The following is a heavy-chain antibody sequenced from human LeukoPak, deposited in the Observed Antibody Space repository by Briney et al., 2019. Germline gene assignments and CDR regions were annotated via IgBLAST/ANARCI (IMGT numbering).Heavy chain of an antibody. CDR1: GFTFSTYS. V-gene: IGHV3-30*01. D-gene: IGHD3-16*01. CDR3: ASGLGGNPTYDANFDY. J-gene: IGHJ4*02. Sequence: GRSLKLSCAASGFTFSTYSMHWVRQAPGKGLEWVVVISDDGSNKYYADSVKGRFTISRDNSKDTLYLQMNSLRAEDTAVYYCASGLGGNPTYDANFDYWGQGTLVTVSS. CDR2: ISDDGSNK.